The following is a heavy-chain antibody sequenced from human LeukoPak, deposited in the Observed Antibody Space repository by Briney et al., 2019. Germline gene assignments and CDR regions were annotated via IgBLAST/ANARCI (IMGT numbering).Heavy chain of an antibody. D-gene: IGHD1-26*01. Sequence: ASVKVSCKASGYTFTGYYMHWVRQAPGQGLERMGWINPNSGGTNYAQKFQGRVTMTRDTSISTAYMELSRLRSDDTAVYYCARVAGIRHGAPGYWGQGTLVTVSS. CDR1: GYTFTGYY. CDR3: ARVAGIRHGAPGY. J-gene: IGHJ4*02. CDR2: INPNSGGT. V-gene: IGHV1-2*02.